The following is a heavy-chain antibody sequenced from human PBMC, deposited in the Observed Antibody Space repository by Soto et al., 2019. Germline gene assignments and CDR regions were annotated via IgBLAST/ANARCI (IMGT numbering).Heavy chain of an antibody. Sequence: GGSLRLSCAASGFTFSSYAMSWVRQAPGKGLEWVSAISGSGGSTYYADSVKGRFTISRDNSKNTLYLQMNSLRAEDTAVYYCANHRTDTSPYCSGGSCVDTNLDYWGQGTLVTVSS. CDR2: ISGSGGST. CDR3: ANHRTDTSPYCSGGSCVDTNLDY. CDR1: GFTFSSYA. J-gene: IGHJ4*02. V-gene: IGHV3-23*01. D-gene: IGHD2-15*01.